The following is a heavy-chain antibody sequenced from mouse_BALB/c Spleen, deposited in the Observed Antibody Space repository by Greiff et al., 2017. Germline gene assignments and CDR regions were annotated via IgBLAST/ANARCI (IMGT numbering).Heavy chain of an antibody. V-gene: IGHV7-3*02. CDR2: IRNKANGYTT. Sequence: DVMLVESGGGLVQPGGSLRLSCATSGFTFTDYYMSWVRQPPGKALEWLGFIRNKANGYTTEYSASVKGRFTISRDNSQSILYLQMNTLRAEDSATYYCARHYRYDWFAYWGQGTLVTVSA. CDR3: ARHYRYDWFAY. D-gene: IGHD2-14*01. J-gene: IGHJ3*01. CDR1: GFTFTDYY.